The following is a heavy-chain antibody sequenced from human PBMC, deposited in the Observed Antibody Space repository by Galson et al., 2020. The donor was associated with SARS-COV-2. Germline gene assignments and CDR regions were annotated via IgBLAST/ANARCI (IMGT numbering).Heavy chain of an antibody. CDR2: IWYDGSNK. CDR1: GFTFSSYG. D-gene: IGHD3-22*01. J-gene: IGHJ4*02. CDR3: AKDLGFGYDSSPWDAY. V-gene: IGHV3-33*06. Sequence: GGSLRLSCAASGFTFSSYGMHWVRQAPGKGLEWVAVIWYDGSNKYYADSVKGRFTISRDNSKNTLYLQMNSLRAEDTAVYYCAKDLGFGYDSSPWDAYWGQGTLVIVSS.